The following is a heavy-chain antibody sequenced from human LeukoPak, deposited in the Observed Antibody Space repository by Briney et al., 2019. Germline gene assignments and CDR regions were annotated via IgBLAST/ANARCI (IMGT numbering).Heavy chain of an antibody. Sequence: GGSLRLSCAASGFTFSSYNMNWVRQAPGKGLEWVSYISTSSSTTYYADSVKGRFTLSRDNAKTSLYLQMNSLRDEDTAVYYCARGSGSYYDYWGQGTLVTVSS. CDR2: ISTSSSTT. D-gene: IGHD3-10*01. J-gene: IGHJ4*02. V-gene: IGHV3-48*02. CDR1: GFTFSSYN. CDR3: ARGSGSYYDY.